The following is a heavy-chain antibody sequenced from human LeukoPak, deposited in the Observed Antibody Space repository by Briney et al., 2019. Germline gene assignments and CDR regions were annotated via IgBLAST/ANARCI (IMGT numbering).Heavy chain of an antibody. V-gene: IGHV1-2*02. CDR1: AYTFTGYY. CDR3: AREGYCRGRSCVFYDY. J-gene: IGHJ4*02. CDR2: INPDSGAT. Sequence: GASVKVSCKTSAYTFTGYYLHWVRQAPGQGLEWMGWINPDSGATNYAQNFQGRVTMTRDTSITTAYMELSGLTSDDTAVYFCAREGYCRGRSCVFYDYWGQGTLVTVSS. D-gene: IGHD2-15*01.